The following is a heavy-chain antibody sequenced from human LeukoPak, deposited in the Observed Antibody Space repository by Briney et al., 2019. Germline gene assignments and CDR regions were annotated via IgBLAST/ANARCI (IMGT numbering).Heavy chain of an antibody. CDR1: GGSISSGSYY. CDR3: ARAGCSGGSCYSMIDY. V-gene: IGHV4-61*02. CDR2: IYTSGST. J-gene: IGHJ4*02. D-gene: IGHD2-15*01. Sequence: PSQTLSLTCTVSGGSISSGSYYWSWIRQPAGKGLEWIGRIYTSGSTNYSPSLKSRVTMSVDTSKNQFSLKLSSVTAADTAVYYCARAGCSGGSCYSMIDYWGQGTLVTVSS.